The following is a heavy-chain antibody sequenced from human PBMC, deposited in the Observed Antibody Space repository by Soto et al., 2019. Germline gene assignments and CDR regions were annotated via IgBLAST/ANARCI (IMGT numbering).Heavy chain of an antibody. Sequence: QVQLQESGPGLVKPSETLSLTCTVSGGSISSYYWSWIRQPPGKGLEWIGYFYYSGSTNYNPSLNSRVTISVDTTKNQFSLKLSSVTAADTAVYYCASRVVASDAFDIWGQGTMVTVSS. J-gene: IGHJ3*02. CDR2: FYYSGST. CDR1: GGSISSYY. CDR3: ASRVVASDAFDI. D-gene: IGHD5-12*01. V-gene: IGHV4-59*01.